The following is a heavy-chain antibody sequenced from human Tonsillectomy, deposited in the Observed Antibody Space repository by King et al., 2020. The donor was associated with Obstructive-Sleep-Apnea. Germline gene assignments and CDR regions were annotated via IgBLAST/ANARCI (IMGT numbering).Heavy chain of an antibody. V-gene: IGHV3-7*01. CDR3: RPLYYYVMGV. Sequence: VQLVESGGGLVQPGGSLRLSCAASGITFSNYWMCWVRQAPGKGLEWVANIKQDGSAEFYVDSVKGRFTISRDNAENSVYLQMNNLRAEDTAVYYCRPLYYYVMGVWGQGTTVTVSS. CDR2: IKQDGSAE. J-gene: IGHJ6*02. CDR1: GITFSNYW.